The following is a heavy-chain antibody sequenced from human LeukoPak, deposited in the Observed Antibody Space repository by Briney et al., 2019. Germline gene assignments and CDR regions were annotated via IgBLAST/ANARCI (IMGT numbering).Heavy chain of an antibody. J-gene: IGHJ6*03. CDR3: AKNGDRGAYCSGGSCYPYYYYYMDV. V-gene: IGHV3-23*01. D-gene: IGHD2-15*01. CDR2: ISTTGGST. CDR1: GFTFSSYG. Sequence: GGSLRLSCAASGFTFSSYGISWVPQPPGKGLEWVSQISTTGGSTYYADSVKGRFTISRDNSKNTLYLQMNSLRAEDTAIYYCAKNGDRGAYCSGGSCYPYYYYYMDVWGKGTTVTISS.